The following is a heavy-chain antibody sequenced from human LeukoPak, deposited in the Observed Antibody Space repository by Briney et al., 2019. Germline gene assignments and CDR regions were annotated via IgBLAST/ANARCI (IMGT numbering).Heavy chain of an antibody. CDR1: GFTFSSYW. D-gene: IGHD5/OR15-5a*01. CDR2: IKQDGSEK. V-gene: IGHV3-7*05. J-gene: IGHJ4*02. Sequence: GGSLRLSCAASGFTFSSYWMSWVRQAPGKGLEWVANIKQDGSEKYYVDSVKGRFTISRDNSKSSLFLQMNSLRTEDTALYYCARDHVYGGADYWGQGTLVTVSS. CDR3: ARDHVYGGADY.